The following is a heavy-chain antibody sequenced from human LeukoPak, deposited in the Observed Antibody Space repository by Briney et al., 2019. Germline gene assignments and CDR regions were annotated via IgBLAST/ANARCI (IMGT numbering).Heavy chain of an antibody. V-gene: IGHV1-18*01. Sequence: ASVKVSCKASGYTSTNYGISWVRQAPGQGLEWMGWVSAYADNTNYVQKVQGRVTMTTDTSTSTAYMELRSLRSDDTAVYYCARDCIGCHGFDHWGQGTLVTVSS. CDR2: VSAYADNT. D-gene: IGHD2-15*01. CDR1: GYTSTNYG. J-gene: IGHJ4*02. CDR3: ARDCIGCHGFDH.